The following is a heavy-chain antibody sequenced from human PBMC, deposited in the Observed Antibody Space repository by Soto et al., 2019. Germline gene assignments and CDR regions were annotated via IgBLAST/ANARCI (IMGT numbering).Heavy chain of an antibody. D-gene: IGHD3-3*01. V-gene: IGHV3-21*01. CDR2: ISSSSSYI. CDR3: ARTFSSYDFWSGYSSYYYGMDV. Sequence: PGGSLRLSCAASGFTFSSYSMNWVRQAPGKGLEWVSSISSSSSYIYYADSVKGRFTISRDNAKNSLYLQMNSLRAEDTAVYYCARTFSSYDFWSGYSSYYYGMDVWGQGTTVTVS. CDR1: GFTFSSYS. J-gene: IGHJ6*02.